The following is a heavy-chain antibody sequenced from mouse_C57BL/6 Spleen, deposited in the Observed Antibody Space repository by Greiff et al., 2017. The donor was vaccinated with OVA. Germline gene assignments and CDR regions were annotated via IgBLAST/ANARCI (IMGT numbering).Heavy chain of an antibody. D-gene: IGHD1-3*01. CDR3: ARRSDRDSFDY. V-gene: IGHV1-52*01. CDR1: GYTFTSYW. J-gene: IGHJ2*01. Sequence: QVQLQQPGAELVRPGSSVKLSCKASGYTFTSYWMHWVKQRPIQGLEWIGNIDPSDSETHYNQKFKDKATLTVDKSSSTAYMQLSSLTSEDSAVYYCARRSDRDSFDYWVQGTTLTVSS. CDR2: IDPSDSET.